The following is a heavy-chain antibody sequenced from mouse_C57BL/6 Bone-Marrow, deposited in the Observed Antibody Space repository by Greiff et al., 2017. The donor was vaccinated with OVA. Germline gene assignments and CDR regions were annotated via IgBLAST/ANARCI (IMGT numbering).Heavy chain of an antibody. CDR3: ARRLYWYFDV. V-gene: IGHV1-69*01. J-gene: IGHJ1*03. CDR2: IDPSDSYT. D-gene: IGHD3-2*02. Sequence: QVQLQQSGAELVMPGASVKLSCKASGYTFTSYWMHWVKQRPGQGLEWIGEIDPSDSYTNYNQKFKGKSTLTVDKSSSTAYMQLSSLTSEDSAVYYCARRLYWYFDVWGTGTTVTVSS. CDR1: GYTFTSYW.